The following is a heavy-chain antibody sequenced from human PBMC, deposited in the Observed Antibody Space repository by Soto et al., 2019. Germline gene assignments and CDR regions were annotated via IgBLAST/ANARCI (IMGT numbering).Heavy chain of an antibody. CDR1: GFTFSNAW. CDR2: IKSKTDGGTT. CDR3: TIDVIVVVITPIDAFDI. Sequence: EVQLVESGGGLVKAGGSLRLSCAASGFTFSNAWMNWVRQAPGKGLEWVGRIKSKTDGGTTDYAAPVKGRFTISRDDSKNTLYLQMNSLKTEDTAVYYCTIDVIVVVITPIDAFDIWGQGTMVTVSS. D-gene: IGHD3-22*01. V-gene: IGHV3-15*07. J-gene: IGHJ3*02.